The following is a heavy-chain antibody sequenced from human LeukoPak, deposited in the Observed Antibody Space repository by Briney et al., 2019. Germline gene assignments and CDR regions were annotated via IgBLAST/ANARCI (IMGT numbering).Heavy chain of an antibody. J-gene: IGHJ5*02. CDR3: ARGDSGYDYKITFGGVIVRFDP. Sequence: PSETLSLTCTVSGGSISSSSYYWGCIRQPPGKGLECIGSIYYSGSTYYNPSLKSRVTISVDTSKNQFSLKLSSVTAADTAVYYCARGDSGYDYKITFGGVIVRFDPWGQGTLVTVSS. CDR1: GGSISSSSYY. D-gene: IGHD3-16*02. CDR2: IYYSGST. V-gene: IGHV4-39*07.